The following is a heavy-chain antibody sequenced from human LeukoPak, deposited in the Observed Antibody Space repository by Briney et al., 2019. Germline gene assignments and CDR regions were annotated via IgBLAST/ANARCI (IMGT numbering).Heavy chain of an antibody. Sequence: SETLSLTCTVSGGSISSGGYYWSWIRQHPGKGLEWIGYIYYSGSTYYNPSLKSRVTISVDTSKNQFSLKLSSVTAADTAVYYCARLNYDFWSGYYWETKYYFDYWGQGTLVTVSS. V-gene: IGHV4-31*03. CDR3: ARLNYDFWSGYYWETKYYFDY. CDR1: GGSISSGGYY. D-gene: IGHD3-3*01. CDR2: IYYSGST. J-gene: IGHJ4*02.